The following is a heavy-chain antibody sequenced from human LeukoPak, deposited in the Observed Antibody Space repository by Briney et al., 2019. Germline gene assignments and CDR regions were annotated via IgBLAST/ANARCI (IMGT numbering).Heavy chain of an antibody. V-gene: IGHV1-69*13. Sequence: GASMKVSCKASGGTFSSYAISWVRQAPGQGLEWMGGIIPIFGTANYAPKFQGRVTITADESTSTAYLELSSLRSEDTAVYYCARERSVRDFDYWGQGPLVTVSS. CDR1: GGTFSSYA. D-gene: IGHD1-1*01. J-gene: IGHJ4*02. CDR2: IIPIFGTA. CDR3: ARERSVRDFDY.